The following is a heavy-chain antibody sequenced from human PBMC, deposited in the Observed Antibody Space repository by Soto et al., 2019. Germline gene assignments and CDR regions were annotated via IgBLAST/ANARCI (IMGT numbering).Heavy chain of an antibody. CDR2: IYYSGST. V-gene: IGHV4-31*03. D-gene: IGHD3-10*01. CDR1: GGSISSGGYY. CDR3: ARDLYGSGPFFDY. Sequence: LSLTCTVSGGSISSGGYYWSWIRQHPGKGLEWIGYIYYSGSTYYNPSLKSRVTISVDTSKNQFSLKLSSVTAADTAVYYCARDLYGSGPFFDYWGQGTLVTVSS. J-gene: IGHJ4*02.